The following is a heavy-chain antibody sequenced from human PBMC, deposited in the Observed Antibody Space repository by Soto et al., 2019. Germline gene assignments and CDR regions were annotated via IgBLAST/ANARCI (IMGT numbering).Heavy chain of an antibody. J-gene: IGHJ4*02. Sequence: SETSLTCTVSGGSISSSSYYWGWIRQPPGKGLEWIGSIYYSGSTYYNPSLKSRVTISVDTSKNQFSLKLSSVTAADTAVYYCARRGLVRGVIIDYWGQGTLVTVSS. CDR2: IYYSGST. CDR3: ARRGLVRGVIIDY. V-gene: IGHV4-39*01. D-gene: IGHD3-10*01. CDR1: GGSISSSSYY.